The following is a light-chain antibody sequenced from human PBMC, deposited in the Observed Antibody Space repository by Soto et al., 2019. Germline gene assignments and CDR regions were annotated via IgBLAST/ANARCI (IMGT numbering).Light chain of an antibody. CDR1: ESVGSN. CDR3: QQRSNWPRT. J-gene: IGKJ1*01. Sequence: EMVMTQSPATLSVSPGKRATLSCRASESVGSNVAWYQQQPGQAPRLLIYGASTRATGIPARFSGSGSVTEFTLTISSLQSEDSAVYYCQQRSNWPRTFGQGTKVDIK. CDR2: GAS. V-gene: IGKV3-15*01.